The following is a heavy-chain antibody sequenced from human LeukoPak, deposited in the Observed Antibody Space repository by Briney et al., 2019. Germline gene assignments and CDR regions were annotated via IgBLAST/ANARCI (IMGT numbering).Heavy chain of an antibody. CDR2: IYYSGST. V-gene: IGHV4-39*01. Sequence: SETLSLTCTVSGGSISSGSYYWGWIRQPPGKGLEWIGSIYYSGSTYYNPSLKSRVTISVDTSKNQFSLKLSSVTAADTAVYYCARYCSSTSCPAYYYYGMDVWGQGTTVTVSS. CDR3: ARYCSSTSCPAYYYYGMDV. D-gene: IGHD2-2*01. J-gene: IGHJ6*02. CDR1: GGSISSGSYY.